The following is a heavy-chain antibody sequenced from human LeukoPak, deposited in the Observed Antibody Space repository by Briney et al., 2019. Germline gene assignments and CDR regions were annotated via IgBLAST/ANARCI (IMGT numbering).Heavy chain of an antibody. CDR1: GFTFSTYN. CDR2: INGRGNYI. D-gene: IGHD1-26*01. V-gene: IGHV3-21*04. J-gene: IGHJ4*02. Sequence: GRSLRLSCAASGFTFSTYNMNWVRQAPGKGLEWVSSINGRGNYIYYTDSVQGRFTISRDNAKISLSLQMNSLRAEDTAIYYCAREDGIVGSTSAFDFWGQGTLVTVST. CDR3: AREDGIVGSTSAFDF.